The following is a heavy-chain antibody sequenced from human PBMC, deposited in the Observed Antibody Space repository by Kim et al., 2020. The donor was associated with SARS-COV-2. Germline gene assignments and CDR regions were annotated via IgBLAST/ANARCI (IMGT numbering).Heavy chain of an antibody. V-gene: IGHV3-21*01. CDR2: ISSSSSYI. CDR3: ASPLEYSSSDYYGMDV. D-gene: IGHD6-6*01. CDR1: GFTFSSYS. Sequence: GGSLRLSCAASGFTFSSYSMNWVRKAPGKGLEWVSSISSSSSYIYYADSVKGRFTISRDNAKNSLYLQMNSLRAEDTAVYYCASPLEYSSSDYYGMDVWGQGTTVTVSS. J-gene: IGHJ6*02.